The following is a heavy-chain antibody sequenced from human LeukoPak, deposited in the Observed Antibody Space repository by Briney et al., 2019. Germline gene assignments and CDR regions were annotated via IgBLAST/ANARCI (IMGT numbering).Heavy chain of an antibody. D-gene: IGHD5-24*01. CDR3: ARAVAITGYFDS. Sequence: SETLSLTCAVYGGSFSGYYWSWIRQPPGKGLEWIGEINHSRSTNYNPSLKSRVTISVDTSKNQFSLKLTSVTAADTAVYFCARAVAITGYFDSWGQGILVTVSS. CDR1: GGSFSGYY. J-gene: IGHJ4*02. CDR2: INHSRST. V-gene: IGHV4-34*01.